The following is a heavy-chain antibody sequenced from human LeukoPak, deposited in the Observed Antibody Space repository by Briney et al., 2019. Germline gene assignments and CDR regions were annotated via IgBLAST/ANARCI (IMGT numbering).Heavy chain of an antibody. CDR1: GGSFSGYY. CDR3: ARAVMITFGGVIVISDWFDP. D-gene: IGHD3-16*02. J-gene: IGHJ5*02. CDR2: MNHSGST. Sequence: SETLSLTCAVYGGSFSGYYWSWIRQPPGKGLEWIGEMNHSGSTNYNPSLKSRVTISVDTSKNQFSLKLSSVTAADTAVYYCARAVMITFGGVIVISDWFDPWGQGTLVTVSS. V-gene: IGHV4-34*01.